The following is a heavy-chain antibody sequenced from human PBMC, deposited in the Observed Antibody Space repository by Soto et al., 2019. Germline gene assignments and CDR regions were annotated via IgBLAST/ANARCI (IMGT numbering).Heavy chain of an antibody. D-gene: IGHD1-26*01. CDR2: IYSGGST. CDR1: GFTVSSDY. CDR3: ARDPGDRNGMSV. J-gene: IGHJ6*02. V-gene: IGHV3-66*01. Sequence: EVQLVESGGGVVQPGGSLRLSCAASGFTVSSDYMSWVRQAPGKGLEWVSVIYSGGSTYYADSVKGRFTISRDNSKNMLYLQMNSLRAEDTAVYYCARDPGDRNGMSVWGQGTTVTVSS.